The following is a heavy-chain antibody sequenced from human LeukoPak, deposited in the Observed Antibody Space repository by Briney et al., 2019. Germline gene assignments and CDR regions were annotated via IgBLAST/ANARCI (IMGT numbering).Heavy chain of an antibody. D-gene: IGHD6-13*01. J-gene: IGHJ5*02. CDR2: IYTSGST. CDR1: GGSISSYY. CDR3: ARDEQQLVGDWFDP. V-gene: IGHV4-4*07. Sequence: SETLSLTCTVSGGSISSYYWSWIRQPAGKGLEWIGRIYTSGSTNYNPSLKSRVTMSVDTSKNQFSLKPSSVTAADTAVYYCARDEQQLVGDWFDPWGQGTLVTVSS.